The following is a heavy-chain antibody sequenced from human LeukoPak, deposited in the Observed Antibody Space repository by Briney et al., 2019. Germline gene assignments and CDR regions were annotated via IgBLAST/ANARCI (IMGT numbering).Heavy chain of an antibody. CDR2: IGAAGDT. CDR3: TRDRHGMAV. J-gene: IGHJ6*02. Sequence: GGSLRLSCAASGFTLSDYDMHWVRRGTGKGLEWVSAIGAAGDTYYPGSVKGRFTISRDEAKHFLYLQMNSLRVEDTAVYYCTRDRHGMAVWGQGTTVTVSS. CDR1: GFTLSDYD. V-gene: IGHV3-13*01.